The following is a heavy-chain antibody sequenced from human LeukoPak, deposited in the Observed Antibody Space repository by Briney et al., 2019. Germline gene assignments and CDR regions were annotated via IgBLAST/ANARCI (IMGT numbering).Heavy chain of an antibody. V-gene: IGHV1-69*06. Sequence: SVMVSCKASGGTFSSYAISWVRQAPGQGLEWMGRIIPMFDTANYAQKFQGRVTITADKSTSTAYMELSSLRSEDTAVYYCAVRNCSSTTCSGPLDYWGQGTLVTVSS. J-gene: IGHJ4*02. CDR2: IIPMFDTA. D-gene: IGHD2-2*01. CDR1: GGTFSSYA. CDR3: AVRNCSSTTCSGPLDY.